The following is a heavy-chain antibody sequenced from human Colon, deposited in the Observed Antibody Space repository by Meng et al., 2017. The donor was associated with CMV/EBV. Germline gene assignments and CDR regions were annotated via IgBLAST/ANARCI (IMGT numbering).Heavy chain of an antibody. CDR1: GFTFSSYA. CDR2: IDSSGA. V-gene: IGHV3-23*05. CDR3: ARGHDFDY. Sequence: GESLKISCAASGFTFSSYAMSWVRQTPGKGLEWVSTIDSSGAYIADSVKGRFTVSRDNFTNTLDLQMNSLRVEDAATYYCARGHDFDYWGQGTVVTVSS. J-gene: IGHJ4*02. D-gene: IGHD3-16*01.